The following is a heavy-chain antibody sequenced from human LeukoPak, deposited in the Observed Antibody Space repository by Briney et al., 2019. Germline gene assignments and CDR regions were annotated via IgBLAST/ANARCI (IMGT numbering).Heavy chain of an antibody. CDR2: MDPSDSYS. V-gene: IGHV5-10-1*01. J-gene: IGHJ4*02. D-gene: IGHD2-2*01. CDR1: GYSFTSYW. CDR3: ARRCSSNSCPFEY. Sequence: LGESLKISCKGSGYSFTSYWITWVRQMPGKGLEWMGRMDPSDSYSNYSPSFQGHVTISADKSISTAYLQWSSLKASDTAMYYCARRCSSNSCPFEYWGQGTLVTVSS.